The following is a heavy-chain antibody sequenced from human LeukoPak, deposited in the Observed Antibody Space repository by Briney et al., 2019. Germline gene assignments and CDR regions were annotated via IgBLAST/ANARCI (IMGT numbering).Heavy chain of an antibody. J-gene: IGHJ4*02. Sequence: SETLSLTCTVSGGSVSDYYWSWIRQSPGKGLEWIGYIYYTETSYNPSLKSRVTISVDTSKNQFSLKLSSVTAADTAVYYCARRRHYDYVWGSYRFGYYFDYWGQGTLVTVSS. D-gene: IGHD3-16*02. V-gene: IGHV4-59*02. CDR3: ARRRHYDYVWGSYRFGYYFDY. CDR2: IYYTET. CDR1: GGSVSDYY.